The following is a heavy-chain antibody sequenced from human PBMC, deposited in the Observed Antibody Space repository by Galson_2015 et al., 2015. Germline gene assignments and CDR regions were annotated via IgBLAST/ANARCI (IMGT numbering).Heavy chain of an antibody. D-gene: IGHD6-6*01. V-gene: IGHV3-48*03. Sequence: SLRPSCAASGFTFSSYEMNWVRQAPGKGLEWVSYISSSGSTIYYADSVKGRFTISRDNAKNSLYLQMNSLRAEDTAVYYCAKIPYSSSSREADYWGQGALVTVSS. CDR3: AKIPYSSSSREADY. CDR2: ISSSGSTI. J-gene: IGHJ4*02. CDR1: GFTFSSYE.